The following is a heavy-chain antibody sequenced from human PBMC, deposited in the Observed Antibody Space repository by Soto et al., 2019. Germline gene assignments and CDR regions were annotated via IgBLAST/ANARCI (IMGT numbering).Heavy chain of an antibody. D-gene: IGHD1-1*01. CDR1: GFTISSNA. J-gene: IGHJ4*02. V-gene: IGHV3-23*01. CDR2: ISDRGDTT. Sequence: LRLSCAASGFTISSNAMYWVRQAPGKGLEWVSAISDRGDTTHYADSVKGRFTISRDTSKNTLYLQLNTLRADDTAIYYCAKDKPGTTSFDYWGQGTLVTVSS. CDR3: AKDKPGTTSFDY.